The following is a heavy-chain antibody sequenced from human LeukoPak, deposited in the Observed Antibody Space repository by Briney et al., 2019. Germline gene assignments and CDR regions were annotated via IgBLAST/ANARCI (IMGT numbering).Heavy chain of an antibody. J-gene: IGHJ3*02. Sequence: GGSLRLSCAASGFTFDDYAMHWARQAPGKGLEWVSGISWNSGNIGYADSVKGRFTISRDNAKNSLYLQMNSLRAEDTALYYCGILVDTSKEGAFDIWGQGTMVTVSS. V-gene: IGHV3-9*01. CDR1: GFTFDDYA. CDR2: ISWNSGNI. D-gene: IGHD5-18*01. CDR3: GILVDTSKEGAFDI.